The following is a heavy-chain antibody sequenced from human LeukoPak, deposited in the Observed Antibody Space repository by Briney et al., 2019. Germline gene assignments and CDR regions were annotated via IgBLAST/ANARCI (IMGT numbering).Heavy chain of an antibody. CDR3: ARGLEPMDIVVVPAATGPLDY. Sequence: GRSLRLSCAASGFTFSSYAMHWVRQAPGKGLEWVAVISYDGSNKYYADSVKGRFTISRDNSKNTLYLQMNSLRAEDTAVYYCARGLEPMDIVVVPAATGPLDYWGQGTLVTVSS. D-gene: IGHD2-2*03. CDR2: ISYDGSNK. CDR1: GFTFSSYA. V-gene: IGHV3-30-3*01. J-gene: IGHJ4*02.